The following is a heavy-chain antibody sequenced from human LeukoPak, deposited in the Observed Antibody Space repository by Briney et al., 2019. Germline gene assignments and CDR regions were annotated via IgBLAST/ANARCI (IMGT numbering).Heavy chain of an antibody. CDR2: INPSGGST. Sequence: ASVKVSCKASGYTFTSYYMHWVRQAPGQGLEWMGLINPSGGSTSYAQKFQGRVTMTRDTSTSTVYMELSSLRSEDTAVYYCARAQGGADYYYYGMDVWGQGTTVTVSS. J-gene: IGHJ6*02. CDR3: ARAQGGADYYYYGMDV. CDR1: GYTFTSYY. D-gene: IGHD1-26*01. V-gene: IGHV1-46*01.